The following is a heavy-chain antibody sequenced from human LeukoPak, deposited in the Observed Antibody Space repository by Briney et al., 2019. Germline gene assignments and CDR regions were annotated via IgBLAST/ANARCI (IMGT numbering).Heavy chain of an antibody. V-gene: IGHV4-34*01. CDR3: LNYRS. D-gene: IGHD5-24*01. CDR1: GGSFSCCY. CDR2: ISQSGTT. J-gene: IGHJ5*02. Sequence: SETLSLTCAVYGGSFSCCYWTWIRKPPGKGLEWIGEISQSGTTHYNPSLKSRLTISIDTSKDQFSLKLSSVTAADTAVYYCLNYRSWGQGTLVTVSS.